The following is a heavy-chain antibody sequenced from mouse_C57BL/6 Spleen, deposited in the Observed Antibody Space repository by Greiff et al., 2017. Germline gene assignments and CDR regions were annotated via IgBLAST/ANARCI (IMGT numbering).Heavy chain of an antibody. CDR1: GYTFTSYW. CDR3: ARWGTSQSLDY. Sequence: VQLQQPGAELVRPGSSVKLSCKASGYTFTSYWMHWVKQRPIQGLEWIGNIDPSDSETHYNQKFKDKATLTVDKSSSTAYMQLSSLTSEDSAVYYCARWGTSQSLDYWGQGTTLTVSS. V-gene: IGHV1-52*01. J-gene: IGHJ2*01. CDR2: IDPSDSET. D-gene: IGHD3-2*02.